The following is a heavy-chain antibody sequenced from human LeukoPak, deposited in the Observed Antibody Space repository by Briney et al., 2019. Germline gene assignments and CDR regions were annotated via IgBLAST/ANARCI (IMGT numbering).Heavy chain of an antibody. Sequence: SETLSLTCTVSGGSISSSSYYWGWIRQPPGKGLEWIGSIYYSGSTYYNPSLKSRVTISVDTSKNQSSLKLSSVTAADTAVYYCARDYDSSGYYWDYWGQGTLVTVSS. CDR2: IYYSGST. J-gene: IGHJ4*02. D-gene: IGHD3-22*01. CDR3: ARDYDSSGYYWDY. CDR1: GGSISSSSYY. V-gene: IGHV4-39*07.